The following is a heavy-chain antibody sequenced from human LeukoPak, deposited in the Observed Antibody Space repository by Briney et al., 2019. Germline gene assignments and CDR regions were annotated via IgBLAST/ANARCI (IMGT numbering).Heavy chain of an antibody. V-gene: IGHV1-18*01. CDR1: GGSENFYG. J-gene: IGHJ4*02. CDR3: AGSLGYCTSNVCYLKY. CDR2: ISAQHGQT. Sequence: ASVKVFCKTSGGSENFYGITWVRQVAGRGLEWMGWISAQHGQTEYAPNSQDRVTMTTDTYTNTAYMELRSLRSDDTAVYYCAGSLGYCTSNVCYLKYWGQGTLVTVSS. D-gene: IGHD2-8*01.